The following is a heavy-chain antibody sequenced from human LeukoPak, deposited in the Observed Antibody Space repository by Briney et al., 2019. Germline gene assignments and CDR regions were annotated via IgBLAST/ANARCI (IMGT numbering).Heavy chain of an antibody. D-gene: IGHD4-17*01. Sequence: SETLSPICTVYGYSISSGYYWGWVRQPPGKGLEWIGTVFHSGSSYSNPSLRSRVSISVDTSKNQFSLKLSSVTAADTAVYYCARRTHHTVTRRGWKFDYWGQGTLVTVSS. CDR2: VFHSGSS. CDR3: ARRTHHTVTRRGWKFDY. J-gene: IGHJ4*02. CDR1: GYSISSGYY. V-gene: IGHV4-38-2*02.